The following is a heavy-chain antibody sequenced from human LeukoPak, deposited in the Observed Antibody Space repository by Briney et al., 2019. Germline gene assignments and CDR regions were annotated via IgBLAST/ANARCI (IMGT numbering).Heavy chain of an antibody. CDR1: GFTFSSYW. CDR3: AKDIEASI. CDR2: IKSDGSST. D-gene: IGHD2-15*01. Sequence: GGSLRLSCAASGFTFSSYWMHWVRQAPGKGLVWVSHIKSDGSSTSYADSVKGRFTVSRDNSKNTMYLQMNSLRAEDTAVYYCAKDIEASIWGQGTLVTVSS. V-gene: IGHV3-74*01. J-gene: IGHJ4*02.